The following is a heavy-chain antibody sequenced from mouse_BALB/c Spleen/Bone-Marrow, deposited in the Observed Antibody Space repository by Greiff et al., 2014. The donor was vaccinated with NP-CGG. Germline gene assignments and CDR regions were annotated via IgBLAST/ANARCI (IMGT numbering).Heavy chain of an antibody. J-gene: IGHJ2*01. Sequence: EVQGVESGPGLVKPSQTVSLTCTVTGISITTGNYRWGWIRQFPGNKLEWIGYIYYSGTITYNPSLTSRTTITRDTSKNQFFLEMNSLTAEDTATYYCARGAMITTGYFDYWGQGTTLTVSS. CDR3: ARGAMITTGYFDY. CDR1: GISITTGNYR. V-gene: IGHV3-5*02. D-gene: IGHD2-4*01. CDR2: IYYSGTI.